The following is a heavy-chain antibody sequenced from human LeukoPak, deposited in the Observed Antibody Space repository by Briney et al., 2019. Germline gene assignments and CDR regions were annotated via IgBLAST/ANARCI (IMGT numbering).Heavy chain of an antibody. V-gene: IGHV1-18*01. J-gene: IGHJ3*02. D-gene: IGHD3-3*01. CDR3: AINGNDFWSGYSDAFDI. CDR2: ISAYNGNT. CDR1: GYTFTSYG. Sequence: ASVKVSCKASGYTFTSYGISWVRQAPGQGLEWMGWISAYNGNTNYAQKLQGRVTMTTDTSTSTAYMELRSLRSDDTAVYYCAINGNDFWSGYSDAFDIWGQGTMVTVSS.